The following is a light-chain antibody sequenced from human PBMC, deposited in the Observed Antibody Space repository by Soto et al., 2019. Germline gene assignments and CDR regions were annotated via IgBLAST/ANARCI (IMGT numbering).Light chain of an antibody. Sequence: DIVMTQSPDSLAVSLGERATINCKSSQSVLYSSNNKNYLVWYQQKPGQPPKLLIYWASTRESGVHDRFSGSGSGTDFTLTISSLQAEDVAVYYCQQYYSTPLTCGGGTKVEIK. V-gene: IGKV4-1*01. J-gene: IGKJ4*01. CDR2: WAS. CDR3: QQYYSTPLT. CDR1: QSVLYSSNNKNY.